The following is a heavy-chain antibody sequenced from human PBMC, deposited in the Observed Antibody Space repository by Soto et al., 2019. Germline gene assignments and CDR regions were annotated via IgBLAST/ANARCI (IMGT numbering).Heavy chain of an antibody. D-gene: IGHD3-3*01. CDR2: ISAYNGNT. J-gene: IGHJ6*03. Sequence: ASVKVSCKASGYTFTSYGISWVRQAPGQGLEWMGWISAYNGNTNYAQKLQGRVTMTTDTSTSTAYMELRSLRSDDTAVYYCARSPITICGVVSPSDYYYMDGWGKGTTVTVSS. V-gene: IGHV1-18*01. CDR3: ARSPITICGVVSPSDYYYMDG. CDR1: GYTFTSYG.